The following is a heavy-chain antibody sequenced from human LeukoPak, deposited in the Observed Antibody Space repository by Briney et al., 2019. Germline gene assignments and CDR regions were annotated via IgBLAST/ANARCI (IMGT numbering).Heavy chain of an antibody. CDR3: AGSTYYYDSSGYDYYYYMDV. CDR1: GFTFSSYD. D-gene: IGHD3-22*01. V-gene: IGHV3-13*01. CDR2: IGTAGDT. Sequence: GGSLRLSCAASGFTFSSYDMHWVRQATGKGLEWVSAIGTAGDTYYPGSVKGRFAISRENAKNSLYLQMNSLRAGDTAVYYCAGSTYYYDSSGYDYYYYMDVWGKGTTVTVSS. J-gene: IGHJ6*03.